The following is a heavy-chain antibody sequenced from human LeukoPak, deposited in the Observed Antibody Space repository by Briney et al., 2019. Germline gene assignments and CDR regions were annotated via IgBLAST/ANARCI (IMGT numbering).Heavy chain of an antibody. Sequence: GGSLRLSCAGSGFSFSDYYMAWIRQTPGKGLQRVSFFDRGRDGKAHADSVKGRFTISRDNDKNSLYLLMNSLTAVDTAVYYCAREVGSSRAFDIWGQGTMVTVSS. CDR3: AREVGSSRAFDI. J-gene: IGHJ3*02. CDR2: FDRGRDGK. V-gene: IGHV3-11*05. D-gene: IGHD2-15*01. CDR1: GFSFSDYY.